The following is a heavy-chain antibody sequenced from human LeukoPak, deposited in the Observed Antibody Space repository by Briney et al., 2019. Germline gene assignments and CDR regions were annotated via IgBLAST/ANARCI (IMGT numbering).Heavy chain of an antibody. CDR1: GFTFDDYA. J-gene: IGHJ4*02. D-gene: IGHD4-11*01. V-gene: IGHV3-9*01. Sequence: GGSLRLSCAASGFTFDDYAMPWVRQAPGKGLDWVSGISWNSGSIGYADSVKGRFTISRDNAKNSLYLQMNSLRAEDTALYYCAKDIADYSNYFDYWGQGTLVTVSS. CDR3: AKDIADYSNYFDY. CDR2: ISWNSGSI.